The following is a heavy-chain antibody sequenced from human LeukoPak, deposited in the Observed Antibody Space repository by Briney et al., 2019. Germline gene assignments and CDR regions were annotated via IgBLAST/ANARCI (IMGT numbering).Heavy chain of an antibody. J-gene: IGHJ4*02. D-gene: IGHD6-13*01. Sequence: ASVKVSCKASGYTFTKNGIMWVRQAPGQGLEWMGWISTYNGDTKYAQKLQGRVTMTRDTSTNTAYMELRSLISDDTAVYYCARDPSNSSGRYIFFDFWGQGTLVAVSS. CDR3: ARDPSNSSGRYIFFDF. V-gene: IGHV1-18*01. CDR1: GYTFTKNG. CDR2: ISTYNGDT.